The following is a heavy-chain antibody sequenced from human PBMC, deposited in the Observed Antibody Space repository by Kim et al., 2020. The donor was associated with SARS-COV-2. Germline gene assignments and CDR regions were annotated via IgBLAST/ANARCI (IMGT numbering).Heavy chain of an antibody. V-gene: IGHV3-23*01. CDR3: ANYPKYQLTGGVYYYYGMDV. CDR1: GFTFSSYA. D-gene: IGHD2-2*01. Sequence: GGSLRLSCAASGFTFSSYAMSWVRQAPGKGLEWVSAISGSGGSTYYADSVKGRFTISRDNSKNTLYLQMNSLRAEDTAVYYCANYPKYQLTGGVYYYYGMDVWGQGTTVTVSS. J-gene: IGHJ6*02. CDR2: ISGSGGST.